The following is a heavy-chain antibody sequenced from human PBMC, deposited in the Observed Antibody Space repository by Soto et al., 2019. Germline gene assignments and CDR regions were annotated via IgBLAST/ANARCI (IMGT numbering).Heavy chain of an antibody. Sequence: EVQLVESGGGLVQPGGSLRLSCAASGFAVSSNFMSWVRQAPGKGLEWVSVIYSGGSTYYADSVKGRFTISRDNSENTLYLQMNSLRAEDTAIYYWARATMIGLLSSWGQGTLVTVSS. D-gene: IGHD3-22*01. CDR2: IYSGGST. CDR3: ARATMIGLLSS. J-gene: IGHJ5*02. CDR1: GFAVSSNF. V-gene: IGHV3-66*01.